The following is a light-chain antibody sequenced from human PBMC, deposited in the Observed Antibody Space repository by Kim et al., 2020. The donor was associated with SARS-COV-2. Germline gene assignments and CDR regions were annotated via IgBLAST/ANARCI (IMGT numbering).Light chain of an antibody. CDR1: RVGEKY. V-gene: IGLV3-1*01. CDR3: QAWDSSSGVV. CDR2: RNT. Sequence: VAPGQTATITCAGDRVGEKYACLYQQKPGQSPVLVIYRNTKRPSGIPERFSGSNSGNTATLTISGTQAMDEADYYCQAWDSSSGVVFGGGTQLTVL. J-gene: IGLJ2*01.